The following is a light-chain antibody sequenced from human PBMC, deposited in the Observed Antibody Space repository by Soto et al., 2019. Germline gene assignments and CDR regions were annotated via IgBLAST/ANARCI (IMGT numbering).Light chain of an antibody. CDR1: QTVSSSH. V-gene: IGKV3-20*01. CDR3: QQYGTSPPKYT. CDR2: GAS. Sequence: EVVLTQSPGTLSLSPGERATLSCRASQTVSSSHLAWYQQKPGQAPRLVLYGASDRATDIPDRFSGSGSGTDFTLTISRPEPEDFAVYYCQQYGTSPPKYTFGQGTKLEIK. J-gene: IGKJ2*01.